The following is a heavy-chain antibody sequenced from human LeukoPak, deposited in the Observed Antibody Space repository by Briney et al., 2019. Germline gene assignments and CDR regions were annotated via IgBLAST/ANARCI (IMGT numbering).Heavy chain of an antibody. CDR1: GFTFRTYG. CDR3: AKGGYSSGWYDY. CDR2: ISSSSSPV. J-gene: IGHJ4*02. V-gene: IGHV3-48*02. D-gene: IGHD6-19*01. Sequence: GGSLRLSCAASGFTFRTYGMNWVRQAPGKGLEWVSYISSSSSPVYYPDSVKGRFTISRDNAKNSRYLQMNSLRDEDTAVYSCAKGGYSSGWYDYWRQGPLVPVSS.